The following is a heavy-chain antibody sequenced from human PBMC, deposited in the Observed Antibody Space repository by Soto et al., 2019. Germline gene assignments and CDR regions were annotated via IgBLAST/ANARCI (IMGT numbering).Heavy chain of an antibody. CDR2: IGYDGGNK. V-gene: IGHV3-33*01. CDR1: GFTFSSYG. Sequence: QVQLVESGGGVVQPGRSLRLSCAASGFTFSSYGMHWVRQAPGKGLEWVAVIGYDGGNKYYADSVKGRFTISRDNSKNTLYLQMNSLRAEATAVYYCARDRMYSSSWFSWGQGTLVTVSS. J-gene: IGHJ5*02. CDR3: ARDRMYSSSWFS. D-gene: IGHD6-13*01.